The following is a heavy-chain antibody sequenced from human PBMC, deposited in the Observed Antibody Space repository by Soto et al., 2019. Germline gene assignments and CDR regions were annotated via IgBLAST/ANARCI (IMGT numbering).Heavy chain of an antibody. CDR3: ARTYGGRDYYGMDV. CDR1: GYPFTGYY. Sequence: GSGKVSCKASGYPFTGYYMHLVRQAPGQGLEWMGWINPNSGGTNYAQKFQGWVTMTRDTSISTAYMELSRLRSDDTAVYYCARTYGGRDYYGMDVWGQGTTVTVSS. D-gene: IGHD2-15*01. J-gene: IGHJ6*01. V-gene: IGHV1-2*04. CDR2: INPNSGGT.